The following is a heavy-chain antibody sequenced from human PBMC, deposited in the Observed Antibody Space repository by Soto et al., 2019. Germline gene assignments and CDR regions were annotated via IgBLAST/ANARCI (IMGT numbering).Heavy chain of an antibody. CDR1: GFTFSSYG. CDR2: IWYDGSNK. Sequence: GGSLRLSCAASGFTFSSYGMHWVRQAPGKGLEWVAVIWYDGSNKYYADSVKGRFTISRDNSKNTLYLQMNSLRAEDTAVYYWARDVVVGATTSWFDPWGQGTLVTVSS. D-gene: IGHD1-26*01. J-gene: IGHJ5*02. CDR3: ARDVVVGATTSWFDP. V-gene: IGHV3-33*01.